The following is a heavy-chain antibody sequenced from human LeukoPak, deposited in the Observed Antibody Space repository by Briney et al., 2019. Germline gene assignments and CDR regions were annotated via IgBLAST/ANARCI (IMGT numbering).Heavy chain of an antibody. J-gene: IGHJ4*02. Sequence: GGSLRLSCVASGFSFTSSWMTWVRQAPGKGLEWVANIKEDGSEKYYVDSVKGRFTISRDNAKNSLYLQLNSLRAEDTAVYYCARPQWDPSHPYSYFDYWGQGTLVTVSS. D-gene: IGHD1-26*01. CDR2: IKEDGSEK. V-gene: IGHV3-7*01. CDR3: ARPQWDPSHPYSYFDY. CDR1: GFSFTSSW.